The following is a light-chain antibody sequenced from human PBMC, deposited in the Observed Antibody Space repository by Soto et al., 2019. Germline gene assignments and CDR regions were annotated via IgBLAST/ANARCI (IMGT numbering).Light chain of an antibody. Sequence: EIQMTQSPSSLSASVGDRVTITCQASQDIRNYLNWYQQKPGKAPELLIFDASNLEPGVSSRFSGSGSGTDFSFTISGLQPEDFATYCCQQYRDLISFGGGTKVEVK. V-gene: IGKV1-33*01. CDR1: QDIRNY. CDR3: QQYRDLIS. J-gene: IGKJ4*01. CDR2: DAS.